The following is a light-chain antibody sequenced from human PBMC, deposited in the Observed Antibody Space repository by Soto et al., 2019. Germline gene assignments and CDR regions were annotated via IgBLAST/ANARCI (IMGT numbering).Light chain of an antibody. Sequence: EIGLTQSPDTLSLSPGEGATLSCRASQRVTSNYLAWYQQKPGQAPRLLIYGASRRATGIPDRFSGSGAGTEFTLTISRVEPEDFAVYYCQHYVGSPPYTFGQGTKLEVK. CDR3: QHYVGSPPYT. V-gene: IGKV3-20*01. J-gene: IGKJ2*01. CDR2: GAS. CDR1: QRVTSNY.